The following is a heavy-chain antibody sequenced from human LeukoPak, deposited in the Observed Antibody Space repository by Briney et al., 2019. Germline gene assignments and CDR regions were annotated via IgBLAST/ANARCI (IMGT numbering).Heavy chain of an antibody. J-gene: IGHJ6*02. CDR1: GFTFSSYS. Sequence: GGSLRLSCAASGFTFSSYSMNWVRQAPGKGLEWVSYISSSSSTIYYADSVKGRFTISRDNSKNTLYLQMNSLRAEDTAVYYCAKADVVVVAAAPYYYYGMDVWGQGTTVTVSS. CDR3: AKADVVVVAAAPYYYYGMDV. D-gene: IGHD2-15*01. V-gene: IGHV3-48*01. CDR2: ISSSSSTI.